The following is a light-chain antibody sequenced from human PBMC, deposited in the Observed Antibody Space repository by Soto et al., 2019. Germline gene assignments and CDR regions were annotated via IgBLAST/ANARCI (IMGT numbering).Light chain of an antibody. Sequence: AIRMTQSPSSFSESTGDRVTLPCRASQGISSYLAWYQQKPGKAPKLLIYAASTLQSGVPSRFSGSGSGTDFTLTISSLQSEDFATYYCQQYNSYWRTFGQGTKVDIK. CDR2: AAS. J-gene: IGKJ1*01. CDR1: QGISSY. V-gene: IGKV1-8*01. CDR3: QQYNSYWRT.